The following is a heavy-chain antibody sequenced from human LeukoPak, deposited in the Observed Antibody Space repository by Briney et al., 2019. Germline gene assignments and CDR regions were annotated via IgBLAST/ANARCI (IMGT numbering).Heavy chain of an antibody. CDR1: GYTFTSYG. CDR3: ARGDTVTTSFLDY. J-gene: IGHJ4*02. V-gene: IGHV1-46*01. CDR2: INPSGGRT. Sequence: ASVKVSCKASGYTFTSYGISWVRQAPGQGLEWMGVINPSGGRTSYLQKFQGRVTMTRDTSTSTVYMELSNLRSEDTAVYYCARGDTVTTSFLDYWGQGTLVTVSS. D-gene: IGHD4-17*01.